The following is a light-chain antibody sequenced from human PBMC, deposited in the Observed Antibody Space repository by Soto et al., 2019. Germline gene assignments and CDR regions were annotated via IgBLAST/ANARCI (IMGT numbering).Light chain of an antibody. J-gene: IGLJ2*01. V-gene: IGLV2-8*01. CDR3: SSYAGNGNLDVI. Sequence: QSALTQPPSASGSPGQSVAISCSGSSSINYNYVSWYQHHPGKAPKLMIYEVDKRPSGVPDRFSGSKYGNTVSLTVSGLHAEDEADYYCSSYAGNGNLDVIVGGGTKLTVL. CDR1: SSINYNY. CDR2: EVD.